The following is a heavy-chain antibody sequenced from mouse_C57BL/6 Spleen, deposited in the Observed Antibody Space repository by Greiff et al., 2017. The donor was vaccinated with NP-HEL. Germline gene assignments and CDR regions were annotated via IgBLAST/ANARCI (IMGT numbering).Heavy chain of an antibody. Sequence: QVQLQQPGAELVKPGASVKLSCKASGYTFTSYWMHWVKQRPGQGLEWIGMIHPNSGSTNYNEKFKSKATLTVDKSSSTAYMQLSSLTSEDSAVYYCARKAGLFYAMDYWGQGTSVTVSS. CDR2: IHPNSGST. J-gene: IGHJ4*01. CDR1: GYTFTSYW. V-gene: IGHV1-64*01. D-gene: IGHD3-3*01. CDR3: ARKAGLFYAMDY.